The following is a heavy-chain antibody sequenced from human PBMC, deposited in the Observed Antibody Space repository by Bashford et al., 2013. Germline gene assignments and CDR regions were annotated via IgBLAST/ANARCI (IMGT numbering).Heavy chain of an antibody. Sequence: WVRQAPGQGLEWVGRINPKSGGTDFAQKFQGRVTMTEDTSTDTAFMELSGLRSEDTAVYYCASGLYHILTPHYWGRGTLVTVSS. J-gene: IGHJ4*02. CDR2: INPKSGGT. D-gene: IGHD3-9*01. V-gene: IGHV1-2*02. CDR3: ASGLYHILTPHY.